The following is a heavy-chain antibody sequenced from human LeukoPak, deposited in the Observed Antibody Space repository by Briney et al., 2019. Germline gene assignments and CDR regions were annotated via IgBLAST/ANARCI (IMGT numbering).Heavy chain of an antibody. Sequence: GGSLRLSCAASGFTFSSYSMNWVRQAPGKGLEWVSSISSSSSYIYYADSVKGRFTISRDNAKNSLYLQMNSLIAEDTALYYCAKAAFGQPPDYWGQGTLVTVSS. J-gene: IGHJ4*02. CDR1: GFTFSSYS. D-gene: IGHD3-16*01. CDR3: AKAAFGQPPDY. V-gene: IGHV3-21*04. CDR2: ISSSSSYI.